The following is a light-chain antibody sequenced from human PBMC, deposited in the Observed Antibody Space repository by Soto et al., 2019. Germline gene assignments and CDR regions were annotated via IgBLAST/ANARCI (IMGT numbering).Light chain of an antibody. CDR3: QQYGNSRPWT. J-gene: IGKJ1*01. Sequence: EIVLTQSPGTLSLSPGERATLSCRASQSVSSSYLAWYQQKPGQAPRLLIHGASSRATGIPDRFSGSGSGTDLTPTISRLETEDFAVSYCQQYGNSRPWTFGQGTKVDIK. CDR2: GAS. CDR1: QSVSSSY. V-gene: IGKV3-20*01.